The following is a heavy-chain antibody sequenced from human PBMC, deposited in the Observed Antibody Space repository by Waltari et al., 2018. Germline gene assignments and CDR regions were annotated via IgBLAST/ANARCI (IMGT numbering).Heavy chain of an antibody. D-gene: IGHD6-6*01. V-gene: IGHV4-38-2*01. CDR2: IYHSGST. Sequence: QVQLQESGPGLVKPSETLSLTCDVSGYSISSGYYWGWIRQPPGKGLEWLWSIYHSGSTYQNPSLKSRLTISLDTSKNQFSLKLSSVTAADTAVFYCARHPEQLVGYWYFDLWGRGTLVTVSS. CDR1: GYSISSGYY. CDR3: ARHPEQLVGYWYFDL. J-gene: IGHJ2*01.